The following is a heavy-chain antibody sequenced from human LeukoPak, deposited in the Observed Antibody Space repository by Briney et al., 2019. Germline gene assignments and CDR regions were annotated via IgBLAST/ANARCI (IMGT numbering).Heavy chain of an antibody. D-gene: IGHD3-10*01. CDR3: ANVELWFGEHAGYYYYGMDV. CDR2: IKQEGSEK. Sequence: PGGSLSLSCPASGFTFSSYWMSWVRQAPGKGLEWVANIKQEGSEKYYVDSVKGRFTISRDNAKNSLYLQMNSLRAEDTAVYYCANVELWFGEHAGYYYYGMDVWGQGTTVTVSS. V-gene: IGHV3-7*01. J-gene: IGHJ6*02. CDR1: GFTFSSYW.